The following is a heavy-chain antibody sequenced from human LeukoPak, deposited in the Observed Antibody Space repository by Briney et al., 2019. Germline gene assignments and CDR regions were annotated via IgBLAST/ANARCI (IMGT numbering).Heavy chain of an antibody. CDR2: IYYSGST. CDR1: GGSISSYY. V-gene: IGHV4-59*12. Sequence: TSETLSLTCTVSGGSISSYYWSWIRQPPGKGLEWIGYIYYSGSTNYNPSLKSRVTISVDKSKNQFSLKLSSVTAADTAVYYCARDLSSPHSGYDSGAFDIWGQGTMVTVSS. J-gene: IGHJ3*02. D-gene: IGHD5-12*01. CDR3: ARDLSSPHSGYDSGAFDI.